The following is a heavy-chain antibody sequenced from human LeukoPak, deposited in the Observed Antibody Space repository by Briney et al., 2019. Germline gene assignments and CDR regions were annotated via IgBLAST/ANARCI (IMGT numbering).Heavy chain of an antibody. CDR1: GFTFSSYA. V-gene: IGHV3-23*01. CDR3: AKRSWIAAAFDI. J-gene: IGHJ3*02. CDR2: ISGSGGST. D-gene: IGHD6-13*01. Sequence: GGSLRLSCAASGFTFSSYAMSWARQAPGKGLEWVPAISGSGGSTYYADSVKGRFTISRDNSKNTLYLQMNSLRAEDTAVYYCAKRSWIAAAFDIWGQGTMVTVSS.